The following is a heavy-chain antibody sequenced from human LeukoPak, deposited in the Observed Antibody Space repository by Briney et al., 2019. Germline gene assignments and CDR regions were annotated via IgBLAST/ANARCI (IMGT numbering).Heavy chain of an antibody. J-gene: IGHJ3*02. V-gene: IGHV4-59*01. CDR3: ARGYDAFDI. CDR1: GGSISSYY. CDR2: IYYSGST. Sequence: PETLFLSCTVSGGSISSYYWSWIRQPPGKGLEWIGYIYYSGSTNYNPSLKSRVTISVDTSKNQFSLKLSSVTAADTAVYYCARGYDAFDIWGQGTMVTVSS.